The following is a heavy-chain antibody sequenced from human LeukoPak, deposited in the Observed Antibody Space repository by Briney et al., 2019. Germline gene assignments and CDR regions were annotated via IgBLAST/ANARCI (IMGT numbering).Heavy chain of an antibody. J-gene: IGHJ4*02. CDR3: ARGSYYDSSGYYYHFGY. CDR1: GYTFTGYY. V-gene: IGHV1-2*02. Sequence: GASVKVSCKASGYTFTGYYMHWVRQAPRQGLEWMGWINPNSGGTNYAQKFQGRVTMTRDTSISTAYMELSRLRSDDTAVYYCARGSYYDSSGYYYHFGYWGQGTLVTVSS. CDR2: INPNSGGT. D-gene: IGHD3-22*01.